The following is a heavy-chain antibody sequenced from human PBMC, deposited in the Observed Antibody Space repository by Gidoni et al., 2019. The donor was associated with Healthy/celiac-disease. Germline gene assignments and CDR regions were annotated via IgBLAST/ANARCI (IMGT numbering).Heavy chain of an antibody. CDR2: IIPILGIA. CDR1: GGTFRSYT. J-gene: IGHJ4*02. Sequence: QVQRVQSGDEVNKPGSSVKVSCKPTGGTFRSYTISWVRQAPGTGLEWMGRIIPILGIANYAQKLQGRVTNTADKSPRRAYMELSSLKSEDTAVYYCARRDGIVGATETNLLDYWGQGTLVTVSS. CDR3: ARRDGIVGATETNLLDY. V-gene: IGHV1-69*02. D-gene: IGHD1-26*01.